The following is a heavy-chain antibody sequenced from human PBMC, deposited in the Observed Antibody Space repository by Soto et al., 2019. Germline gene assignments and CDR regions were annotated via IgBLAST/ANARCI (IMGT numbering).Heavy chain of an antibody. J-gene: IGHJ6*02. D-gene: IGHD3-9*01. Sequence: QVQLVQSGAEVKKPGASVKVSCKASGYTFSSYGISWVRQAPGQGLEWMGWISAYNGNTNYAQKLQGRVTMTTDTSTSTAYLELRSLRSDDTAVYYCARGPNYDILTGNYDGMDVWGQGTTVTVSS. CDR1: GYTFSSYG. CDR2: ISAYNGNT. V-gene: IGHV1-18*01. CDR3: ARGPNYDILTGNYDGMDV.